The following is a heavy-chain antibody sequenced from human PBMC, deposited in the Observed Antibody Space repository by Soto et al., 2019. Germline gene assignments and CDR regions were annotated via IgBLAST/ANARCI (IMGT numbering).Heavy chain of an antibody. D-gene: IGHD2-2*01. CDR1: GYSFTSYW. V-gene: IGHV5-10-1*01. Sequence: GESLKISCKGSGYSFTSYWISWVRQMPGKGLEWMGTIDPSDSYTNDNPSFQGHVTISADKSITTAYLQWSSLKASDTAMYYCEVHRYCSSNNCYSTGYYYGMDVWGQGTTVTVSS. CDR3: EVHRYCSSNNCYSTGYYYGMDV. J-gene: IGHJ6*02. CDR2: IDPSDSYT.